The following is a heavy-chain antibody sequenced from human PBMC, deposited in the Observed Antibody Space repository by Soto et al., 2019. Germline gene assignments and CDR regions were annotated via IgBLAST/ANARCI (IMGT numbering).Heavy chain of an antibody. Sequence: HEPLVQSGAEVKRPGASLKVSCKASGYGFTGYYIHWVRQAPGQGLEWMGWINPDSGATNYAQNFQGRVTLTSDTSISTASMDLTSLTSDDTAVYYCARGDYGTGGYPFPYFDYWGQGTLVIVSS. CDR2: INPDSGAT. V-gene: IGHV1-2*02. CDR1: GYGFTGYY. D-gene: IGHD2-8*02. J-gene: IGHJ4*02. CDR3: ARGDYGTGGYPFPYFDY.